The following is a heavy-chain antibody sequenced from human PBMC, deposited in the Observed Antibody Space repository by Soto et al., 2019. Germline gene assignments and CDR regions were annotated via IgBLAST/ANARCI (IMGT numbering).Heavy chain of an antibody. CDR3: AREVARGMDV. CDR1: GYTFTSYD. J-gene: IGHJ6*02. Sequence: QVQLVQSGAEVKKPGASVKVSCKASGYTFTSYDINCVRQATGQGLEWMGWMNPNSGNTAYAQKFQGRVTMTRNTFMSTAYMMLSSLRSEDTDVYYCAREVARGMDVWGQGTTVTVSS. D-gene: IGHD2-21*01. CDR2: MNPNSGNT. V-gene: IGHV1-8*01.